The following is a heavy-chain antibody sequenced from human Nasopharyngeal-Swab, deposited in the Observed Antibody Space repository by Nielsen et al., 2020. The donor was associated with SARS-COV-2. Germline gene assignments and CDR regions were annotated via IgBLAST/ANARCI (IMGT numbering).Heavy chain of an antibody. CDR3: ARGGRWDDSTEWDYYYYGMDV. J-gene: IGHJ6*02. D-gene: IGHD3-22*01. Sequence: GESLKISCAASGFTFSSYSMNWVRQAPGKGLEWVSYISSSSSTIYYADSAKGRSTISRDNAKNSLYLQMNSLRDEDTAVYYCARGGRWDDSTEWDYYYYGMDVWGQGTTVTVSS. CDR2: ISSSSSTI. V-gene: IGHV3-48*02. CDR1: GFTFSSYS.